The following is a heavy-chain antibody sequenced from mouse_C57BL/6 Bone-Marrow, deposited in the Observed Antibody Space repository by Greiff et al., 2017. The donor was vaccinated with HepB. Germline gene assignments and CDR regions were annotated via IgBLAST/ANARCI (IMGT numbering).Heavy chain of an antibody. CDR2: IRSKSNNYAT. Sequence: EVKLVESGGGLVQPKGSLKLSCAASGFSFNTYAMNWVRQAPGKGLEWVARIRSKSNNYATYYADSVKDRFTISRDDSESMLYLQMNNLKTEDTAMYYCVRHGVWYFDYWGQGTTLTVSS. J-gene: IGHJ2*01. V-gene: IGHV10-1*01. CDR3: VRHGVWYFDY. CDR1: GFSFNTYA.